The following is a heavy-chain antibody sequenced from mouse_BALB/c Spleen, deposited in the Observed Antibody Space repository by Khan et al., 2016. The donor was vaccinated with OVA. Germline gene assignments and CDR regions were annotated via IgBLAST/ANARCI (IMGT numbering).Heavy chain of an antibody. V-gene: IGHV1-69*02. CDR2: IYPSDSYT. J-gene: IGHJ2*01. D-gene: IGHD2-3*01. Sequence: QVQLQQPGAELVRPGASVKLSCKASGYTFTSYWINWVKQRPGQGLEWIGNIYPSDSYTNYNQKFKDKATLTVDKSSSTAYMQLGSPTSEDSAVYYCTRGMAPYFDDWGQGTPLTGSS. CDR1: GYTFTSYW. CDR3: TRGMAPYFDD.